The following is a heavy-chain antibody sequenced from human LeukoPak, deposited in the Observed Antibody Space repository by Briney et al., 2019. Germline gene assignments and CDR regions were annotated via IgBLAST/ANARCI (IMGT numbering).Heavy chain of an antibody. V-gene: IGHV1-69*01. J-gene: IGHJ4*02. D-gene: IGHD3/OR15-3a*01. CDR2: IIPIFGTA. CDR1: GGTFSSYA. CDR3: ARDDLMNVGIFDP. Sequence: SVKVSCKASGGTFSSYAISWVRQAPGQGLERMGGIIPIFGTANYAQKFQGRVTITADESTSTAYMELSSLRSEDTAVYYCARDDLMNVGIFDPWGQGTLVTVSS.